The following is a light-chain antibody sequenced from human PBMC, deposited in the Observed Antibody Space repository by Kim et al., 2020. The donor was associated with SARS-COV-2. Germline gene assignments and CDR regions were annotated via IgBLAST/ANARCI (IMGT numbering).Light chain of an antibody. CDR2: GFS. J-gene: IGKJ1*01. Sequence: PERATPPSSHASHFISANLAWYQQKLGQPPRPLISGFSTRATCVPARFSGSGSGIDFTLTINSLQSEDFAAYYCQQYHSWPRTFGQGTKVDIK. CDR3: QQYHSWPRT. CDR1: HFISAN. V-gene: IGKV3-15*01.